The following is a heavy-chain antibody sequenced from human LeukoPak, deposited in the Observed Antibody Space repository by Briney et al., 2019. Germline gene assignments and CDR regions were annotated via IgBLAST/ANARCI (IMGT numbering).Heavy chain of an antibody. CDR1: GGSFSGYY. D-gene: IGHD5-12*01. CDR3: ARGSGYDPFGY. V-gene: IGHV4-34*01. J-gene: IGHJ4*02. CDR2: INHSGST. Sequence: SETLSLTCAVYGGSFSGYYWSWIRQPPGKGLEWIGEINHSGSTNYNPSLKSRVTISADRSKNQFSLKVSSVTAADTAVYYCARGSGYDPFGYWGQGTLVTVSS.